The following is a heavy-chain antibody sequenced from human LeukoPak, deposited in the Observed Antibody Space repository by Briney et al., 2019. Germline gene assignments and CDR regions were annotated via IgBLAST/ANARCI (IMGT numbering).Heavy chain of an antibody. Sequence: ASVKVSCKASGYTFTNYGITWVRQAPGQGLEWMGWISGYNGNIDYAQKLQGRVTMTTGTSTSTAYMELRSLRSDDTAVYYCARGDSGGYSCLDYWGQGTLVTVSS. V-gene: IGHV1-18*01. D-gene: IGHD3-22*01. CDR2: ISGYNGNI. CDR1: GYTFTNYG. J-gene: IGHJ4*02. CDR3: ARGDSGGYSCLDY.